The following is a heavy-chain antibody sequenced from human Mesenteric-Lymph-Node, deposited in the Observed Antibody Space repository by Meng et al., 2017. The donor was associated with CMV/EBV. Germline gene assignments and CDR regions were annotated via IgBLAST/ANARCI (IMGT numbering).Heavy chain of an antibody. CDR1: GGSFSSYY. J-gene: IGHJ4*02. CDR3: ARGKGWFGEIDY. CDR2: INHSGRT. Sequence: TCAVYGGSFSSYYWGWIRQPPGKGLKWIGKINHSGRTNYNPSLKSRVTISVDTSKNQFSLKLSSVTAADTAVYYCARGKGWFGEIDYWGQGTLVTVSS. V-gene: IGHV4-34*01. D-gene: IGHD3-10*01.